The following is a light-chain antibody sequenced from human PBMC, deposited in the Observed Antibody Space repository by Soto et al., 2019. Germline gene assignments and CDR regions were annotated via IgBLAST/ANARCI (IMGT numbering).Light chain of an antibody. CDR1: QSVSSRS. V-gene: IGKV3-20*01. Sequence: EIVLTQSPGTLALSPGERATLSCRASQSVSSRSLAWYQQKPGQAPRLLIYDASSRATGIPDRFSGGGSGTDFTLAISRLEPEDFAVYYCQQYGSSPYTFGQGTKLEI. CDR2: DAS. CDR3: QQYGSSPYT. J-gene: IGKJ2*01.